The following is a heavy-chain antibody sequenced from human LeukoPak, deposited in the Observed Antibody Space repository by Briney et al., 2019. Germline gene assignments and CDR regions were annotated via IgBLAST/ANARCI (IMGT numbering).Heavy chain of an antibody. Sequence: GGSLRLSCAASGFTFSSYWMHWVRQAPGKGLEWVSGINWNGGSTGYADSVKGRFTISRDNAKNSLYLQMNSLRAEDTALYYCARGRYYDSSPLDYWGQGTLVTVSS. D-gene: IGHD3-22*01. CDR3: ARGRYYDSSPLDY. V-gene: IGHV3-20*04. CDR1: GFTFSSYW. CDR2: INWNGGST. J-gene: IGHJ4*02.